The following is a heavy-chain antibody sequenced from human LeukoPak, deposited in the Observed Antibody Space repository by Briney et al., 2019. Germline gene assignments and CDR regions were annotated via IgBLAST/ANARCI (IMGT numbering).Heavy chain of an antibody. Sequence: SETLSLTCTVSGGSISSYYWSWIRQPPGKGLEWIGYIYYSGSTNYSPSPKSRVTISVDTSKNQFSLKLSSVTAADTAVYYCARGIVATLFDYWGQGTLVTVSS. V-gene: IGHV4-59*01. J-gene: IGHJ4*02. CDR2: IYYSGST. D-gene: IGHD5-12*01. CDR1: GGSISSYY. CDR3: ARGIVATLFDY.